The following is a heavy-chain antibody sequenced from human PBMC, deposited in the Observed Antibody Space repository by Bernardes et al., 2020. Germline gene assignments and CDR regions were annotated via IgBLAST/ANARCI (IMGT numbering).Heavy chain of an antibody. V-gene: IGHV3-33*01. Sequence: GGSLRLSCAASGFTFSSYGMHWVRQAPGKGLEWVAVIWYDGSNKYYADSVKGRFTISRENSKNTLYLQMNSLRAEDTAVYYCAREYCGGDCPPGHWGQGTLVTVSS. J-gene: IGHJ4*02. CDR3: AREYCGGDCPPGH. D-gene: IGHD2-21*01. CDR1: GFTFSSYG. CDR2: IWYDGSNK.